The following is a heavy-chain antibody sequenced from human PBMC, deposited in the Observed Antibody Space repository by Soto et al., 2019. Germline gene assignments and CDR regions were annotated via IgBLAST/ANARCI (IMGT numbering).Heavy chain of an antibody. D-gene: IGHD6-13*01. Sequence: GESLKISCKGSGYSFTSYWISWVRQMPGKGLEWMGRIDPSDSYTNYSPSFQGHVTISADKSISTAYLQWSSLKDSDTAMYYCARLYRSSPPYYYYGMDVWGQGTTVTVSS. CDR2: IDPSDSYT. V-gene: IGHV5-10-1*01. CDR1: GYSFTSYW. CDR3: ARLYRSSPPYYYYGMDV. J-gene: IGHJ6*02.